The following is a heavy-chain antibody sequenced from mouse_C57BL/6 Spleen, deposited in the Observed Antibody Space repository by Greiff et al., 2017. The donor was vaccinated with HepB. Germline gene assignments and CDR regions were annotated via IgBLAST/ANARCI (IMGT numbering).Heavy chain of an antibody. V-gene: IGHV2-9*01. Sequence: VHLVESGPGLVAPSQSLSITCTVSGFSLTSYGVDWVRQPPGKGLEWLGVIWGGGSTNYNSALMSRLSISKDNSKSQVFLKMNSLQTDDTAMYYCAKHAPHYYGSSYDAMDYWGQGTSVTVSS. CDR2: IWGGGST. J-gene: IGHJ4*01. CDR3: AKHAPHYYGSSYDAMDY. D-gene: IGHD1-1*01. CDR1: GFSLTSYG.